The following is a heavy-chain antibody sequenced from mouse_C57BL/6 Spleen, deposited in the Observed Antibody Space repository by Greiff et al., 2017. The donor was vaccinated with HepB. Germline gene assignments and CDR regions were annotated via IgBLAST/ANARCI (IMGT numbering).Heavy chain of an antibody. Sequence: VQLQQSGAELVRPGASVKLSCTASGFNIKDYYMHWVKQRPEQGLEWIGRIDPEDGDTEYAPKFQGKSTMTADTSSNTAYLQLSSLTSEDTAVYYCTTPGSSYRFAYWGQGTRVTVSA. CDR2: IDPEDGDT. CDR3: TTPGSSYRFAY. D-gene: IGHD1-1*01. J-gene: IGHJ3*01. CDR1: GFNIKDYY. V-gene: IGHV14-1*01.